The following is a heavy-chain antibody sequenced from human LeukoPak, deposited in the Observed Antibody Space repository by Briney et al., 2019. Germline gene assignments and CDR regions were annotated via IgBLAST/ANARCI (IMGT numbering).Heavy chain of an antibody. Sequence: SETLSLTCTVSGGSISSYYWSWIRQPAGKGLEWIGRIYTSGSTNYNPSLKSRVTISVDTSKNQFSLKLSSVTAADTAVYYCARDWAPGDYYDIIDPDAFDIWGQGTMVTVSS. CDR1: GGSISSYY. CDR3: ARDWAPGDYYDIIDPDAFDI. V-gene: IGHV4-4*07. CDR2: IYTSGST. D-gene: IGHD3-22*01. J-gene: IGHJ3*02.